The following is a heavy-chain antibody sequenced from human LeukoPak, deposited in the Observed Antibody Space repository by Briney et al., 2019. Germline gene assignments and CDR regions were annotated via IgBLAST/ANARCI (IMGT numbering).Heavy chain of an antibody. V-gene: IGHV3-43D*03. D-gene: IGHD3-10*01. CDR1: GFTFDDYA. Sequence: GGSLRLSCAASGFTFDDYAMHWVRQAPGKGLEWVSLISWDGGSTYYADSVKGRFTISRDNSKNSLYLQMNSLRTEDTALYYCAKADYYGSGNAFDIWGQGTMVTVSS. CDR3: AKADYYGSGNAFDI. J-gene: IGHJ3*02. CDR2: ISWDGGST.